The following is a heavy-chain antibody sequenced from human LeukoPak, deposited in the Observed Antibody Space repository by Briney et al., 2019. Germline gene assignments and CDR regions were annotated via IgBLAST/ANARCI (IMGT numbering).Heavy chain of an antibody. CDR3: AKVGHCPTTSCF. V-gene: IGHV3-23*01. J-gene: IGHJ4*02. Sequence: PGGSLRLSCAASGFTFSIYDMSRVRQAPGEGLEWVSAIRGSGDGYGTYYADSVKGRFTISRDNSKNTLYLQMESLRAEDTAVYYCAKVGHCPTTSCFWGQGTLVTVSS. D-gene: IGHD2-2*01. CDR1: GFTFSIYD. CDR2: IRGSGDGYGT.